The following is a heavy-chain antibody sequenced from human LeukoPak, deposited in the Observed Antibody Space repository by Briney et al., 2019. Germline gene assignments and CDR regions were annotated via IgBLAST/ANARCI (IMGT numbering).Heavy chain of an antibody. Sequence: SETLSLTCAVYGGSFSGYYWSWIRRPPGKGLEWIGEINHSGSTNYNPSLKSRVTISVDTSKNQFSLKLSSVTAADTAVYYCASGRGSRQYMDVWGKGTTVTVSS. D-gene: IGHD6-6*01. J-gene: IGHJ6*03. CDR1: GGSFSGYY. CDR3: ASGRGSRQYMDV. V-gene: IGHV4-34*01. CDR2: INHSGST.